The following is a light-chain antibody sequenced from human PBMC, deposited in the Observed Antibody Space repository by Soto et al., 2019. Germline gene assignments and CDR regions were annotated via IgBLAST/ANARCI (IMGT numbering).Light chain of an antibody. Sequence: QSALTQPPSASGSPGQSVTISCTGTSSDVGGYNYVSWYQQHPGKAPKLMIYEVNKRPSGVSHRFSGSKSGNTASLTISGLQTEDEADYYCSSYTTSSALVFGGGTKLTVL. V-gene: IGLV2-14*01. CDR3: SSYTTSSALV. J-gene: IGLJ2*01. CDR2: EVN. CDR1: SSDVGGYNY.